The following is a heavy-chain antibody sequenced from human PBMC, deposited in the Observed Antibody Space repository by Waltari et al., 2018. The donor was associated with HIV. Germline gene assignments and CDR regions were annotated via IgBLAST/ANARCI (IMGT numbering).Heavy chain of an antibody. Sequence: QLQLQESGPGLVKPSETLSLTCTVSGGSISSSSYYWGWIRQPPGKGLEWIGSIYYSGSTYYNPSLKSRVTISVDTSKNQFSLKLSSVTAADTAVYYCARGSEYYGSGGPDYWGQGTLVTVSS. CDR2: IYYSGST. D-gene: IGHD3-10*01. CDR3: ARGSEYYGSGGPDY. J-gene: IGHJ4*02. V-gene: IGHV4-39*07. CDR1: GGSISSSSYY.